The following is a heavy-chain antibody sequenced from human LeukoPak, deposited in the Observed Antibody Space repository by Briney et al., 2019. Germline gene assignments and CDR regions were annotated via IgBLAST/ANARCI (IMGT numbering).Heavy chain of an antibody. Sequence: ASVKVSCKASGYTFTSYYMHWVRQAPGQGLEWMGIINPSGGSTSYAQKFQGRVTMTRDMSTSTVYMELSSLRSEDTAVYYCARGDFGSGYYHKYFDYWGQGTLATVSS. CDR2: INPSGGST. D-gene: IGHD3-3*01. J-gene: IGHJ4*02. CDR1: GYTFTSYY. CDR3: ARGDFGSGYYHKYFDY. V-gene: IGHV1-46*01.